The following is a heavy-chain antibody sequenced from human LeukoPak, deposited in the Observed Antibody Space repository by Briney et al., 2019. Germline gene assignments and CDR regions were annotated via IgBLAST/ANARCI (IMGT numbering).Heavy chain of an antibody. CDR3: AKEFGFWSGPGFDY. Sequence: GGSLRLSCAASGFTFSSYSMSWVRQAPGKGLEWVSAISGSGGSTYYADSVKGRFTISRDNSKNTLYLQMNSLRDEDTAVYYCAKEFGFWSGPGFDYWGQGTLVTVSS. CDR1: GFTFSSYS. CDR2: ISGSGGST. D-gene: IGHD3-3*01. V-gene: IGHV3-23*01. J-gene: IGHJ4*02.